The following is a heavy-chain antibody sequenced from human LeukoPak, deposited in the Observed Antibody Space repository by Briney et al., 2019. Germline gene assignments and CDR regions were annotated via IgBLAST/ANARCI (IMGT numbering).Heavy chain of an antibody. CDR3: AKDRPNYHESNGHYYRLNGDS. Sequence: GGSLRLSCAASGFTFSSYAMSWVRQAPGKGLEWVSAISGSGGSTYYADSVKGRFTISRDNSKNTLYLQMNSLRAEDTAVYYCAKDRPNYHESNGHYYRLNGDSWGQGTLVTVSS. D-gene: IGHD3-22*01. CDR2: ISGSGGST. V-gene: IGHV3-23*01. J-gene: IGHJ5*01. CDR1: GFTFSSYA.